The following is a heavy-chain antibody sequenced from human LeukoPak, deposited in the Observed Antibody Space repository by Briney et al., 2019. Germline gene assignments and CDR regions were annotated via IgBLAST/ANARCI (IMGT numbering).Heavy chain of an antibody. CDR1: GGSMNNYY. CDR2: VYTSGST. V-gene: IGHV4-4*09. CDR3: ARTTTGGYYYYYYMDV. Sequence: KPSETLSLTCTVSGGSMNNYYWSWIRKPPGEGLEWIGYVYTSGSTLYNPSLNSRVTISIDTSRNHFSLRLTSVTAADTAVFYCARTTTGGYYYYYYMDVWGKGATVTVSS. D-gene: IGHD1-26*01. J-gene: IGHJ6*03.